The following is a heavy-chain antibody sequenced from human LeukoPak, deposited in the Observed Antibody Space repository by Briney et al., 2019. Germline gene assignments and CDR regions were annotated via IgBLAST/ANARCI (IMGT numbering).Heavy chain of an antibody. CDR2: IRVDGSSK. CDR1: GFTVSSFG. J-gene: IGHJ5*02. V-gene: IGHV3-30*02. D-gene: IGHD2-2*02. Sequence: TGGSLRLSCAASGFTVSSFGMHWVRQAPGKGLEWVAFIRVDGSSKNYADSVKGRFTIPSYNSKNTLYLEMHSLRAEETAVYYCVKGGYCSSTTCYNLGWFDPWGQGTLVTVSS. CDR3: VKGGYCSSTTCYNLGWFDP.